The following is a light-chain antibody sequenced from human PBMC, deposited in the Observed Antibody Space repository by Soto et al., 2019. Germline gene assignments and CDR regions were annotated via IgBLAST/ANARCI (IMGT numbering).Light chain of an antibody. CDR1: QSVSDNY. Sequence: EMVVTQSPDAQSLSPGERVTLFCRASQSVSDNYLAWYQQKPGQAPRLLIYGASNRATGIPDRFTGAGSGTDFTLTISRLEPEDFAVYYCQQYDRSPWTFGQGTKVDIK. J-gene: IGKJ1*01. V-gene: IGKV3-20*01. CDR3: QQYDRSPWT. CDR2: GAS.